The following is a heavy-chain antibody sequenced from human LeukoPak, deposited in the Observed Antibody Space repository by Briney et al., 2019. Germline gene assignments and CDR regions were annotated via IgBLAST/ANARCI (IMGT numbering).Heavy chain of an antibody. CDR2: INPNSGGT. V-gene: IGHV1-2*02. CDR1: GYTFTGYY. Sequence: GASVKVSCKASGYTFTGYYMHWVRQAPGQGLEWMGWINPNSGGTNYAQKFQGRVTMTRDTSISTAYMELRSLRSDDTAVYYCARDRPTRQQLPYYYYYYYMDVWGKGTTVTVSS. CDR3: ARDRPTRQQLPYYYYYYYMDV. D-gene: IGHD6-13*01. J-gene: IGHJ6*03.